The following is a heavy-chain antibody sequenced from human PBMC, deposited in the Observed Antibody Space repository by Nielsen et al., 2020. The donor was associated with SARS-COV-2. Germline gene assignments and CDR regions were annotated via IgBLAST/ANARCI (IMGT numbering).Heavy chain of an antibody. CDR1: GFTFDDYA. V-gene: IGHV3-9*01. D-gene: IGHD3/OR15-3a*01. CDR2: ISWNSGSI. CDR3: ENLWTEFHAFDI. J-gene: IGHJ3*02. Sequence: SLKISCAASGFTFDDYAMHWVLQAPGKGLELVSGISWNSGSIGYSDSVKGRFTISRDNAKNSLYLQMNSLRAEDTALYYCENLWTEFHAFDIWGQGTMVTVSS.